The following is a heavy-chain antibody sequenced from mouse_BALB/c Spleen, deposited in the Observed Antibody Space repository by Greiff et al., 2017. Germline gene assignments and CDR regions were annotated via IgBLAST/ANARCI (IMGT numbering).Heavy chain of an antibody. CDR1: GYTFTSYW. CDR2: IDPSDSET. V-gene: IGHV1-69*02. CDR3: ARRGRDWYFDV. Sequence: VQLQQPGAELVKPGAPVKLSCKASGYTFTSYWMNWVKQRPGRGLEWIGRIDPSDSETHYTQKFKDKATLTVDKSSSTAYIQLSSLTSEDSAVYYCARRGRDWYFDVWGAGTTVTVSS. J-gene: IGHJ1*01. D-gene: IGHD3-3*01.